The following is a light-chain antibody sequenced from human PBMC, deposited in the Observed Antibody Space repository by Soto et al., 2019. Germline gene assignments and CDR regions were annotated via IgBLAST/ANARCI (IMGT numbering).Light chain of an antibody. Sequence: EIVVTQSPATLAVSPGERATLSCRASQSVGNNFAWYQQKPGQAPRLLIFATSTRATGVPARFSGSGSGTEFTLTISSLQSEDFEVYYCQQYSDWPLTFGGGTKVEIE. J-gene: IGKJ4*01. CDR2: ATS. CDR3: QQYSDWPLT. V-gene: IGKV3-15*01. CDR1: QSVGNN.